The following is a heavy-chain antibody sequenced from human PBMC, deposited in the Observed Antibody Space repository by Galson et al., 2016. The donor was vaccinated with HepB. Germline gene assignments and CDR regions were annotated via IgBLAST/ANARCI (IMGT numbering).Heavy chain of an antibody. CDR2: IWYDGSNK. Sequence: SLRLSCAASGFTFSSYGMHWVRQAPGKGLDWVAVIWYDGSNKYYADSVKGRFTISRDNSKNTLYLQMNSLRAEDTAVYYCAKRDLLWFGDPNAFDVWGQGTMVTISS. CDR1: GFTFSSYG. CDR3: AKRDLLWFGDPNAFDV. D-gene: IGHD3-10*01. J-gene: IGHJ3*01. V-gene: IGHV3-33*06.